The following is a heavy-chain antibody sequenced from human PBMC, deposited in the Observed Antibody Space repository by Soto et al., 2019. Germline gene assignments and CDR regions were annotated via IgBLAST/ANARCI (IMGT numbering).Heavy chain of an antibody. CDR3: ARSPDYGDYRFDY. CDR2: INPNSGGT. CDR1: GYTFIGYY. J-gene: IGHJ4*02. V-gene: IGHV1-2*04. Sequence: QVQLVQSGAEVKKPGASVKVSCKASGYTFIGYYMHWVRQAPGQGLEWMGWINPNSGGTNYAQKFQGWVTMTRDTSISTAYMELSRLRSDDTAVYYCARSPDYGDYRFDYWGQGTLVTVSS. D-gene: IGHD4-17*01.